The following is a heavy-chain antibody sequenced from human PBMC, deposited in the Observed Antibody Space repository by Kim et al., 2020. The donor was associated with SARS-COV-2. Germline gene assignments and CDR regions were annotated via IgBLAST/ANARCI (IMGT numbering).Heavy chain of an antibody. CDR1: GGSFSGYY. J-gene: IGHJ6*02. V-gene: IGHV4-34*01. CDR2: INHSGST. CDR3: ARGRGGPYYYYGMDV. Sequence: SETLSLTCAVYGGSFSGYYWSWIRQPPGKGLEWIGEINHSGSTNYNPSLKSRVTISVDTSKNQFSLKLSSVTAADTAVYYCARGRGGPYYYYGMDVWGQGTTVTVSS. D-gene: IGHD2-15*01.